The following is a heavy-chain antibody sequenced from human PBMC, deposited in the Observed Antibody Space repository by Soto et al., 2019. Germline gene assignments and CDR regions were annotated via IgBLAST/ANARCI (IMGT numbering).Heavy chain of an antibody. D-gene: IGHD1-26*01. V-gene: IGHV1-69*01. Sequence: QVQLVQSGAEVKKPGPSLKFSSKASGGTFSSYSSNWLRRAPGQGLEWMGEIILIFGTANYAQKFQGRVTITADESTSTAYMELSGLRSEDTAVYYCARDGGRHSGGIDYWGQGTLVTVSS. J-gene: IGHJ4*02. CDR1: GGTFSSYS. CDR2: IILIFGTA. CDR3: ARDGGRHSGGIDY.